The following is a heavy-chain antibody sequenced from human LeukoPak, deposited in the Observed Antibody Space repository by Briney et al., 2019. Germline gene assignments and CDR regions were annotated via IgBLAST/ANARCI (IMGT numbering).Heavy chain of an antibody. J-gene: IGHJ4*02. CDR2: ISYDGSNK. CDR3: AKDRGGRVSGYEGADY. Sequence: GGSLRLSCAASGFTFSSYGMHWVRQAPGKGLEWVAVISYDGSNKYYADSVKGRFTISRDNSKNTLYLQMSSLRADDTAVYYCAKDRGGRVSGYEGADYWGQGTLVTVSS. CDR1: GFTFSSYG. D-gene: IGHD3-10*01. V-gene: IGHV3-30*18.